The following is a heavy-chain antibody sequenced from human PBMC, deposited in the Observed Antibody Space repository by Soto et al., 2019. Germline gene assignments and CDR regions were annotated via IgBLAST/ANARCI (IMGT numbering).Heavy chain of an antibody. CDR3: ARDPGYCSGSSCPFDY. Sequence: QVQLVESGGGLVKPGGSLRLSCAASGFIFSDYYMSWIRQAPGKGLEWVSYITSSGRTIYYADSVKGRFTISRGNAKNALYLQMNSLRAEDTAVYYCARDPGYCSGSSCPFDYWGQGTLVTVSS. CDR2: ITSSGRTI. V-gene: IGHV3-11*01. J-gene: IGHJ4*02. CDR1: GFIFSDYY. D-gene: IGHD2-15*01.